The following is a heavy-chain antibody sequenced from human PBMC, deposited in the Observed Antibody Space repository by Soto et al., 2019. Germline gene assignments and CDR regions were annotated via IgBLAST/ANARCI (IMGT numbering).Heavy chain of an antibody. Sequence: SETLSLTCTVSGGSISSYYWSWIRQPPGKGLEWIGYIYYSGSTNYNPSLKSRVTISVDTSKNQFSLKLSSVTAADTAVYYCASSIAAAGPFDYWGQGTMVTVSA. CDR3: ASSIAAAGPFDY. J-gene: IGHJ4*02. V-gene: IGHV4-59*01. CDR2: IYYSGST. D-gene: IGHD6-13*01. CDR1: GGSISSYY.